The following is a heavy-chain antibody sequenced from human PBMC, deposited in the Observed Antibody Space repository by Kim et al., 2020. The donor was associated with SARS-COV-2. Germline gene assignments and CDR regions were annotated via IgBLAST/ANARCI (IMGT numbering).Heavy chain of an antibody. CDR3: ARDGGPWFGELSPGDYGMDV. Sequence: FTISRDNSKNTLYLQMNSLRAEDTAVYYCARDGGPWFGELSPGDYGMDVWGQGTTVTVSS. V-gene: IGHV3-30*07. J-gene: IGHJ6*02. D-gene: IGHD3-10*01.